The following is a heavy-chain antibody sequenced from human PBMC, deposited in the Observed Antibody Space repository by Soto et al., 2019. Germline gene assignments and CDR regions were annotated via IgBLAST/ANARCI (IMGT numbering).Heavy chain of an antibody. D-gene: IGHD3-22*01. CDR3: ASDSSGYSFDY. J-gene: IGHJ4*02. Sequence: VKVSCKASGGTFSSYAISWVRQAPGQGLEWMGGIIPIFGTANYAQKFQGRVTITADESTSTAYMELSRLRSEDTEVYYCASDSSGYSFDYWGQGTLVTVSS. CDR1: GGTFSSYA. CDR2: IIPIFGTA. V-gene: IGHV1-69*13.